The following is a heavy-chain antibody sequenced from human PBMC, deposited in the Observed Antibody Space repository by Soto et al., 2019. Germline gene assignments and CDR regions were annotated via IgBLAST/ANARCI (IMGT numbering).Heavy chain of an antibody. CDR1: GGSISSDSFY. Sequence: KPSETLSLTCTVSGGSISSDSFYWAWIRQPPGKGLAWIGIIYYSGDTYYNPSLAGRLTMSVDTSNQFSLTLRSVTAADTALYYCARNQPQRYCSGGTCRPAYGMDVWGQGTTVTVSS. D-gene: IGHD2-15*01. J-gene: IGHJ6*02. CDR3: ARNQPQRYCSGGTCRPAYGMDV. CDR2: IYYSGDT. V-gene: IGHV4-39*01.